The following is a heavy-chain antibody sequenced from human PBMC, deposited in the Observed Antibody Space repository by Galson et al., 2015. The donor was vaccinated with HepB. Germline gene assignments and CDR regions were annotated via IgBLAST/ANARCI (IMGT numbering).Heavy chain of an antibody. CDR2: IYYSGST. V-gene: IGHV4-31*03. CDR1: GGSISSGGYY. CDR3: ARAATGEGSRWVNWFDP. D-gene: IGHD2-2*01. Sequence: TCTVSGGSISSGGYYWSWIRQHPGKGLEWIGYIYYSGSTYYNPSLKSRVTISVDTSKNQFSLKLSSVTAADTAVYYCARAATGEGSRWVNWFDPWGQGTLVTVSS. J-gene: IGHJ5*02.